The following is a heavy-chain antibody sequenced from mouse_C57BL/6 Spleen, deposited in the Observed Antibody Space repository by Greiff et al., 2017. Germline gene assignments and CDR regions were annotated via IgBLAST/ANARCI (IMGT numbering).Heavy chain of an antibody. D-gene: IGHD1-1*01. J-gene: IGHJ3*01. CDR1: GFTFSDYY. CDR2: INYDGSST. V-gene: IGHV5-16*01. Sequence: EVKLVESEGGLVQPGSSMKLSCTASGFTFSDYYMAWVRQVPEKGLEWVANINYDGSSTYYLDSLKSRFIISRDNAKNILYLQMSSLKSEDTATYYCARGDYCGSPWFAYWGQGTLVTSLQ. CDR3: ARGDYCGSPWFAY.